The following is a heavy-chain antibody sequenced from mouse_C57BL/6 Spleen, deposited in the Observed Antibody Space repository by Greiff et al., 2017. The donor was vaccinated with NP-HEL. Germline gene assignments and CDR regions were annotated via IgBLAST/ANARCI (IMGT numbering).Heavy chain of an antibody. V-gene: IGHV1-69*01. D-gene: IGHD1-1*01. Sequence: QVQLKQPGAELVMPGASVKLSCKASGYTFTSYWMHWVKQRPGQGLEWIGEIDPSDSYTNYNQKFKGKSTLTVDKSSSTAYMQLSSLTSEDSAVYYCARGDYYGSSVYFDYWGQGTTLTVSS. CDR3: ARGDYYGSSVYFDY. CDR1: GYTFTSYW. J-gene: IGHJ2*01. CDR2: IDPSDSYT.